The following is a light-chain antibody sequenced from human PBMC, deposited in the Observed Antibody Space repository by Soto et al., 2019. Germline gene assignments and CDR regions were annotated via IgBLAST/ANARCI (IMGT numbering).Light chain of an antibody. CDR1: QTISNNY. CDR2: GAS. J-gene: IGKJ1*01. V-gene: IGKV3-20*01. Sequence: EIVLTQSPGTLSLSPGERATLSCRASQTISNNYLAWYQQKPGQAPRLLIYGASSRATGIPDTFSGSGSGTDFTLTINRLEPDDFAGYYCEQYGSSPWTFGHRTKVEIK. CDR3: EQYGSSPWT.